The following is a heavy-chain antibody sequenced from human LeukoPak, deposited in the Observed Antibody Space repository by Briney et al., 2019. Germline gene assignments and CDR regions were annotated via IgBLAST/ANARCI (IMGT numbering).Heavy chain of an antibody. CDR3: ASLMSPESGSYYSLDY. CDR2: IYYSGST. CDR1: GGSISSGGYH. D-gene: IGHD1-26*01. V-gene: IGHV4-31*03. Sequence: SETLSLTCTVSGGSISSGGYHWSWIRQHPGKGLEWIGYIYYSGSTHYNPSLKSRVTISVDTSKNQFSLKLSSVTAADTAVYYCASLMSPESGSYYSLDYWGQGTLVTVSS. J-gene: IGHJ4*02.